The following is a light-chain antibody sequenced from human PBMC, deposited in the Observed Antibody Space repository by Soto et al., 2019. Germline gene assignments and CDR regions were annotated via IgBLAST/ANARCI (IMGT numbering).Light chain of an antibody. V-gene: IGKV1-39*01. CDR2: AAS. CDR3: QQSYSTLTWT. Sequence: DNQMTQPPFTLSGSVGDRLTITCRASQSISSDLNWYQQKPGEAPKLLIYAASSLQSGVPSRLSGSGSGTDFTLTISSLQPEDFATYYCQQSYSTLTWTFGQGSKADIK. J-gene: IGKJ1*01. CDR1: QSISSD.